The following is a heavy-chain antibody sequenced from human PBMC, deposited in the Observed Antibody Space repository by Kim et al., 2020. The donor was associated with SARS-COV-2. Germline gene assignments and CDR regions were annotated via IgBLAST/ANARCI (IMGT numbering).Heavy chain of an antibody. CDR3: ARVRFVGGSGSSPQTGMDV. D-gene: IGHD3-10*01. Sequence: SVKVSCKASGGTFSSYAISWVRQAPGQGLEWMGRIIPILGIANYAQKFQGRVTITADKSTSTAYMELSSLRSEDTAVYYCARVRFVGGSGSSPQTGMDVWGQGTTVTVSS. V-gene: IGHV1-69*04. J-gene: IGHJ6*02. CDR1: GGTFSSYA. CDR2: IIPILGIA.